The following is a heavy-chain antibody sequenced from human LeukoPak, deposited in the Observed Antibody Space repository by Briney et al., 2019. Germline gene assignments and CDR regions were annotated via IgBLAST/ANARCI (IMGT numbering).Heavy chain of an antibody. CDR2: INPDNGGT. Sequence: ASVKVSCKASGYTFTGYYMHWVRQAPGQGLGWMGWINPDNGGTNYAQKFQGRVTMTRDMSISTAYMELSRLRSDDTAVYYCAREFRNYDSSGYYPYFDYWGQGTLVTVSS. CDR1: GYTFTGYY. CDR3: AREFRNYDSSGYYPYFDY. V-gene: IGHV1-2*02. D-gene: IGHD3-22*01. J-gene: IGHJ4*02.